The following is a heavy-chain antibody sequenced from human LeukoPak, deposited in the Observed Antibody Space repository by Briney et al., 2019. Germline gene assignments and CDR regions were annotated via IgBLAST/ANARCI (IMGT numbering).Heavy chain of an antibody. CDR3: AREGGFFVRGVLDAFYI. CDR1: GGSISSYY. D-gene: IGHD3-10*02. CDR2: IYYSGST. Sequence: SETLSHTCTGSGGSISSYYWSWIRQPPGKGLEWIGYIYYSGSTNYNLSLKSRVTIPVDTSKNQFCLKLSAVTAADTAVYYCAREGGFFVRGVLDAFYILGQGTMVTVSS. J-gene: IGHJ3*02. V-gene: IGHV4-59*01.